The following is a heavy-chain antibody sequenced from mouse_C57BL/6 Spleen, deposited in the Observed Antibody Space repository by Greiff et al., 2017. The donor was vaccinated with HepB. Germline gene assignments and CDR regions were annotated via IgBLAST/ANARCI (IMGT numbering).Heavy chain of an antibody. J-gene: IGHJ4*01. D-gene: IGHD1-1*01. CDR1: GYTFTSYW. CDR3: ARFGDYYGSSYDYYAMDY. Sequence: VQLQQPGAELVRPGSSVKLSCKASGYTFTSYWMDWVKQRPGQGLEWIGNIYPSDSETHYNQKFKDKATLTVDKSSSTAYMQLSSLTSEDSAVYYCARFGDYYGSSYDYYAMDYWGQGTSVTVSS. CDR2: IYPSDSET. V-gene: IGHV1-61*01.